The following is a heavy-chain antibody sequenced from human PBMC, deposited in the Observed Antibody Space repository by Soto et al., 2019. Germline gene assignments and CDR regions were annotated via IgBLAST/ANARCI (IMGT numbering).Heavy chain of an antibody. CDR2: IYYSGST. CDR1: GVSVNSSDYY. Sequence: QVQLQESGPGLVKPSQTLSLTCSVSGVSVNSSDYYWSWIRQPPGKGLEWIGYIYYSGSTYYNPSLRSRVTISVDTSNNQFSLKLSSVTAADTAVYLCAREAYGDYGGIDDWGQGTLVTVSS. J-gene: IGHJ4*02. CDR3: AREAYGDYGGIDD. V-gene: IGHV4-30-4*01. D-gene: IGHD4-17*01.